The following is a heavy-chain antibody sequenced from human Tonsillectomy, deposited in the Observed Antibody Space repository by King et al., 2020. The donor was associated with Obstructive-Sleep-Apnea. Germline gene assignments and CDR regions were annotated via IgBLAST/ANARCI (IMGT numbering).Heavy chain of an antibody. D-gene: IGHD1-14*01. J-gene: IGHJ6*02. CDR1: RFIFSSYA. V-gene: IGHV3-23*04. CDR3: AKYPRAEFYYSGMDV. CDR2: ISGSGDST. Sequence: VQLVESGGGLVQPGGSLRLSCATSRFIFSSYAMSWVRPAPGKGLEWVSLISGSGDSTNYADSVKGRFTISRDNSKNTLYLQMNSLRAEDTAVYYCAKYPRAEFYYSGMDVWGQGTTVSVSS.